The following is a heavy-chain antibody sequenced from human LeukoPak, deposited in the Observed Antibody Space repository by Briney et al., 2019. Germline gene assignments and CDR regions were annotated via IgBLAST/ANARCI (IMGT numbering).Heavy chain of an antibody. D-gene: IGHD6-19*01. CDR2: INHSGST. V-gene: IGHV4-39*07. Sequence: SETLSLTCTVSGGSISSGGYYWSWIRQPPGKGLEWIGEINHSGSTNYNPSLKSRVTISVDTSKNQFSLKLSSVTAADTAVYYCARGAAVAGFDYWGQGTLVTVSS. J-gene: IGHJ4*02. CDR1: GGSISSGGYY. CDR3: ARGAAVAGFDY.